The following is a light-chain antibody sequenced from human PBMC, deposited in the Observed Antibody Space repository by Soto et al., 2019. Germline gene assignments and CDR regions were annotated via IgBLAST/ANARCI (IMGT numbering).Light chain of an antibody. CDR3: QQYVSSPWA. Sequence: EVVLAPSPGTLSLSPGERSTLSCRASQSVTNSFLAWYQQKPGQAPRLLIYGASRRATGIPDRFTGSGSGTDFTLTISRLEPEDFAVYYCQQYVSSPWAFGQGTKVDI. V-gene: IGKV3-20*01. J-gene: IGKJ1*01. CDR1: QSVTNSF. CDR2: GAS.